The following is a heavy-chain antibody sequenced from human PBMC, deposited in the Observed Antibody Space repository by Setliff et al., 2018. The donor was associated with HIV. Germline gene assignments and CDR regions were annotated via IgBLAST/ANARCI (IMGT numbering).Heavy chain of an antibody. V-gene: IGHV1-69*13. CDR2: IITIFGKG. D-gene: IGHD6-19*01. CDR1: GGTFSSYA. Sequence: SVNVSCKASGGTFSSYAINWVRQAPGQGLEWMGGIITIFGKGNYAQKFQGRVTITADESTSTGYMELSSLRSEDTAVYYCARSGTHLEESRGSSGWVSAAFDIWGQGTMVTVSS. CDR3: ARSGTHLEESRGSSGWVSAAFDI. J-gene: IGHJ3*02.